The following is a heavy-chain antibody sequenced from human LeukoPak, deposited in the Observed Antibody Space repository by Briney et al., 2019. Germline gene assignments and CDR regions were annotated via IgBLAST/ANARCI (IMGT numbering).Heavy chain of an antibody. Sequence: SETLSLTCTVSGYSISSVYYWGWIRQPPGKGLEWIGSIYRSGSTYYNPSLKSRDTISVDTSKNEFSLKLSSVTAADTAVYYCARDVFNSDNYYFGFDIWGQGTMVTVSS. CDR1: GYSISSVYY. D-gene: IGHD2/OR15-2a*01. CDR3: ARDVFNSDNYYFGFDI. CDR2: IYRSGST. J-gene: IGHJ3*02. V-gene: IGHV4-38-2*02.